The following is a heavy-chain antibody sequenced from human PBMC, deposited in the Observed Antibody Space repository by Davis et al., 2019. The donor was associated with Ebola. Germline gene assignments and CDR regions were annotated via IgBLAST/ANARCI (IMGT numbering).Heavy chain of an antibody. D-gene: IGHD1-26*01. CDR1: GFTFTANS. Sequence: PGGSLRLSFIPSGFTFTANSMNWSRQAPGKGLAWISYISSSGGTTYYADFVQGRFTISRDNAKKSLYLQMNSLRDEDTAVYYCVRASSGSYYSVFDNWGQGSLVTVTS. CDR2: ISSSGGTT. CDR3: VRASSGSYYSVFDN. V-gene: IGHV3-48*02. J-gene: IGHJ4*02.